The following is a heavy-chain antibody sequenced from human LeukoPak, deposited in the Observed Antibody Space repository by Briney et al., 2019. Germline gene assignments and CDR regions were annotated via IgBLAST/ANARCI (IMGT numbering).Heavy chain of an antibody. CDR3: ARDSMVRGVIVPDY. CDR2: ISWNSGSI. CDR1: GFTFDDYA. D-gene: IGHD3-10*01. V-gene: IGHV3-9*01. Sequence: GRSLRLSCAASGFTFDDYAMHWVRQAPGKGLEWVSGISWNSGSIGYADSVKGRFTISRDNAKNSLYLQMNSLRAEDTAVYYCARDSMVRGVIVPDYWGQGTLVTVSS. J-gene: IGHJ4*02.